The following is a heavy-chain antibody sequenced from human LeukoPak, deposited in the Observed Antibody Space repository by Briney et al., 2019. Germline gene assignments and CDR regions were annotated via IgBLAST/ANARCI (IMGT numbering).Heavy chain of an antibody. J-gene: IGHJ5*02. Sequence: ASVKVSCKASGCTFTSYDINWVRQATGQGLEWMGWMNPNSGNTGYAQKFQGRVTMTRNTSISTAYMELSSLRSEDTAVYYCARLSQLWFKGNWFDPWGQGTLVTVSS. V-gene: IGHV1-8*01. CDR3: ARLSQLWFKGNWFDP. D-gene: IGHD5-18*01. CDR1: GCTFTSYD. CDR2: MNPNSGNT.